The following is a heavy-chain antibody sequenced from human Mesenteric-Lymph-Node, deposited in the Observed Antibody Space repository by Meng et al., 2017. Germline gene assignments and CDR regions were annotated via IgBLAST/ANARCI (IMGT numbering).Heavy chain of an antibody. CDR1: GYTFTSYY. J-gene: IGHJ4*02. V-gene: IGHV1-46*01. D-gene: IGHD5-24*01. CDR2: INPSGGST. CDR3: ARSPLDGYNYHFDY. Sequence: QVQLVQSGAEVKKPGVSMKVSCKASGYTFTSYYIHWVRQAPGQGLEWMGVINPSGGSTTYSQKFQGRLTMTRDTSTSAVYMELSSLRSEDTVIYYCARSPLDGYNYHFDYWGQGTLVTVSS.